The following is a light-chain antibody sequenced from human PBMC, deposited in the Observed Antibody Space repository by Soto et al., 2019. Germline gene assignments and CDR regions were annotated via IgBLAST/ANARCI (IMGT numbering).Light chain of an antibody. CDR1: QTVLYSSNNRNY. CDR3: HQYYSTPLT. CDR2: WAA. V-gene: IGKV4-1*01. Sequence: DVVMTQSPDSLTVSVGERATIDCKSGQTVLYSSNNRNYLAWYQQRPRQPPKLLIYWAATRESGVPDRFSGSGSGTDFTLTISSLQAEDVAVYYCHQYYSTPLTFGGGTKVDIK. J-gene: IGKJ4*01.